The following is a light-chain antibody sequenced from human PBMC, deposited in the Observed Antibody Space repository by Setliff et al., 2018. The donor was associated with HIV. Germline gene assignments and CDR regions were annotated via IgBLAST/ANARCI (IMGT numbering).Light chain of an antibody. V-gene: IGLV2-14*01. Sequence: QSVLTQPTSVSGSPGQSITISCTGTSSDVGGYNYVSWYQHRPGKAPKVVIYEVSNRPSGVSNRFSGSKSGNTASLTISGLQAEDEGDYYCSSYTSSSTWVFGGGTKVTVL. CDR1: SSDVGGYNY. CDR2: EVS. J-gene: IGLJ3*02. CDR3: SSYTSSSTWV.